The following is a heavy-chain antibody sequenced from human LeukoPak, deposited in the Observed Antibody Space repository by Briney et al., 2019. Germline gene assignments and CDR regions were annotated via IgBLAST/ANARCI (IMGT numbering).Heavy chain of an antibody. CDR1: GFTFSSYA. CDR2: ISGSGGST. D-gene: IGHD5-12*01. J-gene: IGHJ4*02. V-gene: IGHV3-23*01. CDR3: AKALLVATANFDY. Sequence: PGGSLRLSCAASGFTFSSYAMNWVRQAPGKGLEWVSAISGSGGSTYYADSVKGRFTISRDNSKNTLYMQMNSLRAEDTAVYYYAKALLVATANFDYWGQGTLVTVSS.